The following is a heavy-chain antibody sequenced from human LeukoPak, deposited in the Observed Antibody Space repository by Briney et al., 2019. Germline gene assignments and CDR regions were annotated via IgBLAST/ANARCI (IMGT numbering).Heavy chain of an antibody. CDR2: INSNTNGGTT. CDR1: GGSISNYY. D-gene: IGHD3-3*01. CDR3: TTDHRTIYGVVFPDY. J-gene: IGHJ4*02. Sequence: ETLSLTCTVSGGSISNYYWSWVRQAPGKGLEWVGRINSNTNGGTTDYAAPVKGRFMISRDDSKNTLYLQMNSLKSEDTAVYYCTTDHRTIYGVVFPDYWGQGTLVTVSS. V-gene: IGHV3-15*01.